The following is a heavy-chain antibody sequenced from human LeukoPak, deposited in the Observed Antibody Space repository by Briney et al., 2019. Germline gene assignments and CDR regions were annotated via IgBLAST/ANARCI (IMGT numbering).Heavy chain of an antibody. V-gene: IGHV4-59*08. CDR3: ARQMYRGDFDY. J-gene: IGHJ4*02. CDR1: GGSISSYY. Sequence: PSETLSLTCTVSGGSISSYYWSWIRQPPGKELEWIGYIYYSGSTNYNPSLKSRVTISVDTSKNQFSLKLSSVTAADTAVYYCARQMYRGDFDYWGQGTLVTVSS. D-gene: IGHD1-1*01. CDR2: IYYSGST.